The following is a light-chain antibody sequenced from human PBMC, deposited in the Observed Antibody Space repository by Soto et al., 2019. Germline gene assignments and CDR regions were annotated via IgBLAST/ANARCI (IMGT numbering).Light chain of an antibody. CDR3: SSYRTKSSVV. Sequence: QSALTQPASVSGSPGQSITISCTGTSSDVGGYNYVSWYQHHPGKAPKLMIYEVSSRPSGVSNRFVGSKSGNTASLTISGLQTEDEAEYFCSSYRTKSSVVFGGGTKLTVL. V-gene: IGLV2-14*01. J-gene: IGLJ2*01. CDR2: EVS. CDR1: SSDVGGYNY.